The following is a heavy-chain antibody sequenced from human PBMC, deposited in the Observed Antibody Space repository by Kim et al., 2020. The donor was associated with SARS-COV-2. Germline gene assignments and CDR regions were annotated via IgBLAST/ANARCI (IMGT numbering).Heavy chain of an antibody. J-gene: IGHJ4*02. D-gene: IGHD2-2*01. CDR3: AKEGASRTSWPVDY. Sequence: ADTLKGRFTISRDNSKNSLYLQMNSLRTEDTALYYCAKEGASRTSWPVDYWGQGTLVTVSS. V-gene: IGHV3-43*01.